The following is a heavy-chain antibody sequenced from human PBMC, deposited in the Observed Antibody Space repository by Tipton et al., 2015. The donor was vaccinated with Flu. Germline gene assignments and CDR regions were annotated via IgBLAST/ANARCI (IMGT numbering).Heavy chain of an antibody. CDR1: GGSITNYY. CDR3: ATEYRGGGNRYYFDY. CDR2: IYSSGST. Sequence: LRLSCSVSGGSITNYYWSWIRQPPGKGLEWIGYIYSSGSTNYNPSLKSRVTISVDTSKNQFSLKLSSVTAADTAVYYCATEYRGGGNRYYFDYWGQGTLVTVSS. D-gene: IGHD4-23*01. J-gene: IGHJ4*02. V-gene: IGHV4-59*01.